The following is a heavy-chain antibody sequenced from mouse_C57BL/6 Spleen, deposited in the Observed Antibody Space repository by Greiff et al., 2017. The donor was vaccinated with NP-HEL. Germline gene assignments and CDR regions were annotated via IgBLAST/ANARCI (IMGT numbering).Heavy chain of an antibody. V-gene: IGHV5-4*01. CDR2: ISDGGSYT. J-gene: IGHJ3*01. D-gene: IGHD2-3*01. CDR3: ARDRRGYDGYPFAY. CDR1: GFTFSSYA. Sequence: VQLQQSGGGLVKPGGSLKLSCAASGFTFSSYAMSWVRQTPEKRLEWVATISDGGSYTYYLDNVKGRFTISRDNAKNNLYLQMSHLKSEDTAMYYGARDRRGYDGYPFAYWGQGTLVTVAA.